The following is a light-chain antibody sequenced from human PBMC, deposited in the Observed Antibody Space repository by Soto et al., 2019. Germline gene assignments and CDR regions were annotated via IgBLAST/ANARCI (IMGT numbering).Light chain of an antibody. V-gene: IGKV3-20*01. CDR3: QQYGRSPFT. Sequence: EIVLTQSPDTLSLSPGERVTLSCRASQRMTNNFLAWFQQKPGLAPRLLIHGASTRASGVPDRFTGGGSGTDFVRTISRVEPEDFAVYSCQQYGRSPFTFGQGTKLQI. CDR2: GAS. J-gene: IGKJ2*01. CDR1: QRMTNNF.